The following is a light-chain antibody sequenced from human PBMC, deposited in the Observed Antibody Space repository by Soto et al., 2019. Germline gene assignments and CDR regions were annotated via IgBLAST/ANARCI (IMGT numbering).Light chain of an antibody. CDR3: QQYGSYWT. CDR2: RAS. CDR1: QSVSSSY. Sequence: ESVLTQSPGTLSLSPGERATLSCRASQSVSSSYLAWYQQKPGQAPRLLIYRASSRATGIPDRFSGSGSGTDFSVTISRLEAEDFAVYYCQQYGSYWTFGPGTKVEMK. J-gene: IGKJ1*01. V-gene: IGKV3-20*01.